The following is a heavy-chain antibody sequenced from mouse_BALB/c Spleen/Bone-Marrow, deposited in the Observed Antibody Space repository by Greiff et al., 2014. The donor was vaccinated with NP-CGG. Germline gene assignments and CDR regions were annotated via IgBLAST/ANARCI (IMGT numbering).Heavy chain of an antibody. Sequence: VQLKESGGGLVQPGGSLKLSCAASGFDFSRYWMSWVRQALGKGLEWIGEINPDSSTINYTPSLKDKFIISRDNAKNTLYLQMSKVRSEDTSLYYCARQGYYGKGDYWGQGTTLTVSS. CDR3: ARQGYYGKGDY. CDR1: GFDFSRYW. CDR2: INPDSSTI. V-gene: IGHV4-1*02. D-gene: IGHD2-1*01. J-gene: IGHJ2*01.